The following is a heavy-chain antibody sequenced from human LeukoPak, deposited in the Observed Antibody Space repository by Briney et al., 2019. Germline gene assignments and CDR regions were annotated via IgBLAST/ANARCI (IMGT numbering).Heavy chain of an antibody. V-gene: IGHV1-2*02. CDR3: ARPHLYEYSSSYSAFDI. CDR2: SNPNSGGT. CDR1: GYTFTGYY. Sequence: GASVKVSCKASGYTFTGYYMHWVRQAPGQGLEWMGWSNPNSGGTNYAQKFQGRVTMTRDTSISTAYMELSRLRSDDTAVYYCARPHLYEYSSSYSAFDIWGQGTMVTVSS. J-gene: IGHJ3*02. D-gene: IGHD6-6*01.